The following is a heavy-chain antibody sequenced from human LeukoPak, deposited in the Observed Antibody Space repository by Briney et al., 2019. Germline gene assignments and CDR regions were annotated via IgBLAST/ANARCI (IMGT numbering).Heavy chain of an antibody. Sequence: ASVKVSCKASGYTFNSHGITWVRHAPRQALEWMGWINTYNGNTKYVQEFRGRVTMTTDTSTSMAYMELRSLRSDDTAVYYCARWMSSSFSFDYWGQGTLVTVSS. CDR3: ARWMSSSFSFDY. V-gene: IGHV1-18*01. CDR2: INTYNGNT. CDR1: GYTFNSHG. D-gene: IGHD6-13*01. J-gene: IGHJ4*02.